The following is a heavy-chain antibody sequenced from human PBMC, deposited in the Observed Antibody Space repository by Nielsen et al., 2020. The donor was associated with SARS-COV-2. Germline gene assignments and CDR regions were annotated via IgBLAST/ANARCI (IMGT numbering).Heavy chain of an antibody. V-gene: IGHV1-46*01. Sequence: ASVKVSCKASGYTFTSYYVHWVRQAPGQGLEWMGIINPRDDITRYAQKFQGRVTMTRDTSTSTVYMELSSLRSEDTAVYYCATAPSITGTPVDYYYYYGMDVRGQGTTVTVSS. CDR3: ATAPSITGTPVDYYYYYGMDV. CDR2: INPRDDIT. J-gene: IGHJ6*02. CDR1: GYTFTSYY. D-gene: IGHD1-20*01.